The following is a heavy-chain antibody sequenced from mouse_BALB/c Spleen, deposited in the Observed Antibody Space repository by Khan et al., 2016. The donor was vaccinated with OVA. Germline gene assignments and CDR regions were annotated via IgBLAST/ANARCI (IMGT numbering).Heavy chain of an antibody. CDR2: INTYTGEP. V-gene: IGHV9-3-1*01. J-gene: IGHJ1*01. CDR1: GYTFTNFG. Sequence: QIQLVQSGPELKKPGETVKIFCKALGYTFTNFGMNWVKQAPGKGLKWMGWINTYTGEPTYAEDFKGRFAFSLVTSANTAYLQINNLKNEDTAKYFCARMKPYWYFDLWGAGTTVTVSS. CDR3: ARMKPYWYFDL.